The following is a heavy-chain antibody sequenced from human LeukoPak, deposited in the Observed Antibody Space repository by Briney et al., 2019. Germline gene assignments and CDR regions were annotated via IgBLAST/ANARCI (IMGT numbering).Heavy chain of an antibody. D-gene: IGHD1-14*01. J-gene: IGHJ1*01. CDR1: VFTFSSYS. Sequence: PGGSLRLSCAASVFTFSSYSMNWVRQAPGKGLEWVSSISSSSSYIYYADSVKGRFTISRDNAKNSLYLQMNSLRAEDTAVYYCAGGPEPSRYFQHWGQGTLVTVSS. V-gene: IGHV3-21*01. CDR3: AGGPEPSRYFQH. CDR2: ISSSSSYI.